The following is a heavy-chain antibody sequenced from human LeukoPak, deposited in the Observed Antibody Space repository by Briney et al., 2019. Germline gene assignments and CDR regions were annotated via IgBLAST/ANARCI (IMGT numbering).Heavy chain of an antibody. CDR2: ISGSGGST. D-gene: IGHD1-14*01. V-gene: IGHV3-23*01. CDR3: AKARTSRSAFDI. CDR1: GFTFSSYA. J-gene: IGHJ3*02. Sequence: GGSLRLSCAASGFTFSSYAMSWVRQAPEKGLEWVSAISGSGGSTYYADSVKGRFTISRDNSKNTLYLQMNSLRAEDTAVYYCAKARTSRSAFDIWGQGTMVTVSS.